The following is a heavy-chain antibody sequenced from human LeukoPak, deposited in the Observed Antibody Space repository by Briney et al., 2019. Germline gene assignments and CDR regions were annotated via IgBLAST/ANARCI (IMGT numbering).Heavy chain of an antibody. D-gene: IGHD2-21*01. J-gene: IGHJ5*02. CDR1: GFTVSSND. CDR2: IYSGGST. Sequence: GGSLRLSCAASGFTVSSNDMSWVRQAPGKGLECISVIYSGGSTDYADSVKGRLTISRDNSKNTLYLQMNSLRAEDTAVYYCARGPAWDVVVAGTTLNWFDPWGQGTLVTVSS. CDR3: ARGPAWDVVVAGTTLNWFDP. V-gene: IGHV3-53*01.